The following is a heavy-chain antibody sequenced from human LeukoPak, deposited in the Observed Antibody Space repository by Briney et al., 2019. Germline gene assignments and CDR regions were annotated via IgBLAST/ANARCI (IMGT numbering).Heavy chain of an antibody. V-gene: IGHV1-2*02. J-gene: IGHJ4*02. Sequence: ASVKVSCKASGYTFTGYYVHWVRQAPGQGLEWMGWINPNSGGTNYAQKFQGRVTMTRDTSISTAYMELSRLRSDDTAVYYCARDRAPYYYDSSAYYFDYWGQGTLVTVSS. CDR1: GYTFTGYY. CDR2: INPNSGGT. D-gene: IGHD3-22*01. CDR3: ARDRAPYYYDSSAYYFDY.